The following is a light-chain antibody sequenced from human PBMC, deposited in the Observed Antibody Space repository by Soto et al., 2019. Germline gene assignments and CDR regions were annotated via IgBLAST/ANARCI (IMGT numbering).Light chain of an antibody. J-gene: IGKJ2*01. V-gene: IGKV1-27*01. Sequence: IPMTQSPSSLSASVGDRVTITCRASQGISNYLAGYQQKPGTVPKLLIYAASTLQSGVPSRFSGSGSGTHFTLTISSLQPDEVAMYYCQQYNSSFGQGTKVDIK. CDR2: AAS. CDR3: QQYNSS. CDR1: QGISNY.